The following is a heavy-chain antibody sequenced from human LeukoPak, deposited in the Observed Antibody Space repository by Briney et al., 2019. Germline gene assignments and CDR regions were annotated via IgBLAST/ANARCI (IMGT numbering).Heavy chain of an antibody. CDR2: INPNSGGT. V-gene: IGHV1-2*02. D-gene: IGHD6-13*01. Sequence: GASVKVSCKASGYTFTGYYMHWVRQAPGQGLEWMGWINPNSGGTNYAQNFQGRVTMTRDTSISTAYMELSRLRSDDTAVYYCARAAGIAAHFDYWGQGTLVTVSS. J-gene: IGHJ4*02. CDR3: ARAAGIAAHFDY. CDR1: GYTFTGYY.